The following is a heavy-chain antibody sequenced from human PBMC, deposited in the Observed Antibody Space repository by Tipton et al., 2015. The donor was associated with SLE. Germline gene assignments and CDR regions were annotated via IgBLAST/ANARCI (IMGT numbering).Heavy chain of an antibody. CDR3: AREVVATVDAFDI. CDR1: GYTFTSYG. D-gene: IGHD5-12*01. J-gene: IGHJ3*02. Sequence: QLVQSGVEVKKPGASVKVSCKASGYTFTSYGIRWVRQATGQGLEWMGWISTYNDNANYAQRLQDRVTMTTDTSTSTAYMELRSLRSDDTAVYYCAREVVATVDAFDIWGQGTMVTVSS. CDR2: ISTYNDNA. V-gene: IGHV1-18*01.